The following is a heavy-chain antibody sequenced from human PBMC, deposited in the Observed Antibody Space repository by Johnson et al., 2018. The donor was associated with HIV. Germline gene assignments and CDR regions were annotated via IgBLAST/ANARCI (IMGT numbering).Heavy chain of an antibody. D-gene: IGHD3-10*01. V-gene: IGHV3-30*14. J-gene: IGHJ3*02. Sequence: QMLLVESGGGVVQPARSLRLSCVASGFTFNSYAMHWVRQAPGKGLEWVAVISYDGSNKYYADSVKGRFTISRDNSKNTLYLQMNSLRAEDTAVYYCARGPLLWRAFDIWGQGTMVTVSS. CDR3: ARGPLLWRAFDI. CDR1: GFTFNSYA. CDR2: ISYDGSNK.